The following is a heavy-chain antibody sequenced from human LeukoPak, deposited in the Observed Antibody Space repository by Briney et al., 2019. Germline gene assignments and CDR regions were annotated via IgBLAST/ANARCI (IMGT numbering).Heavy chain of an antibody. CDR3: ARVRTPVLRYFDWLLSSGTDLPY. CDR1: GFTFSSYG. J-gene: IGHJ4*02. Sequence: GGSLRLSCAASGFTFSSYGMHWVRQAPGKGLEWVAVISYDGSNKYYADSVKGRFTISRDNSKNTLYLQMNSLRAEDTAVYYCARVRTPVLRYFDWLLSSGTDLPYWGQGTLVTVSS. V-gene: IGHV3-30-3*01. CDR2: ISYDGSNK. D-gene: IGHD3-9*01.